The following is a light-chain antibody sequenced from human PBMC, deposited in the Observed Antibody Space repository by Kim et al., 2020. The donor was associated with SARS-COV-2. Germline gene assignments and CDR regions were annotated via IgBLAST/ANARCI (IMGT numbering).Light chain of an antibody. J-gene: IGKJ5*01. CDR3: QQYNSFLT. CDR2: DAS. Sequence: DIQMTQSPSTLSASVGDRVTITCRASQSISSWLAWYQQKPGKAPKLLIYDASSLESGVPSRFSGSGSGTEFTLTISSLQPDDFATYYCQQYNSFLTFGQGTRLEIK. V-gene: IGKV1-5*01. CDR1: QSISSW.